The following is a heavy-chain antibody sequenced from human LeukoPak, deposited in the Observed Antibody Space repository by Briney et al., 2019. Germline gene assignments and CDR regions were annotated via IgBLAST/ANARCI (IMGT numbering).Heavy chain of an antibody. CDR2: IIPIFGTA. V-gene: IGHV1-69*13. J-gene: IGHJ6*02. Sequence: SVKVSCKASGGTFSSYAISWVRQAPGQGLEWMGGIIPIFGTANYAQKFQGRVTITADESTSTAYMELSSLRSEDTAVYYCAREGEYGDYDETRYYYYGMDVWGQGTTVTVSS. CDR3: AREGEYGDYDETRYYYYGMDV. D-gene: IGHD4-17*01. CDR1: GGTFSSYA.